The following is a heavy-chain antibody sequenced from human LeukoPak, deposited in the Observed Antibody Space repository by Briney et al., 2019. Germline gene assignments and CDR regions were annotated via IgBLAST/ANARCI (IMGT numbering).Heavy chain of an antibody. D-gene: IGHD3-3*01. Sequence: EPSETLSLTCTVSGGSIKSGGYYWSWIRQPPGKGLEWIGYIYYSGSTNYNPSLKSRVTISVDTSKNQFSLKLSSVTAADTAVYYCASKHDFWSGLDIWGQGTMVTVSS. V-gene: IGHV4-61*08. J-gene: IGHJ3*02. CDR1: GGSIKSGGYY. CDR2: IYYSGST. CDR3: ASKHDFWSGLDI.